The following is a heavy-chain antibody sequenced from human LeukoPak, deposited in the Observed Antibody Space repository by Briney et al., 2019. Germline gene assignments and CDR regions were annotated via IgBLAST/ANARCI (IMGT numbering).Heavy chain of an antibody. V-gene: IGHV3-23*01. CDR3: AKLGYCSSTSCYGDAFDI. D-gene: IGHD2-2*01. CDR1: GFNFSNYA. J-gene: IGHJ3*02. CDR2: VNSNDRP. Sequence: PGGSLRLSCAASGFNFSNYAMTWVRQAPGKGLEWVSTVNSNDRPYYADSVKGRFTISRDNSKNTLYLQMNSLRAEDTAVYYCAKLGYCSSTSCYGDAFDIWGQGTMVTVSS.